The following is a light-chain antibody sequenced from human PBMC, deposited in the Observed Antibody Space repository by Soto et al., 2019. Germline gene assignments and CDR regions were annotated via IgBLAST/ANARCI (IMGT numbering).Light chain of an antibody. CDR3: CSLAPNTDVV. CDR2: EVD. V-gene: IGLV2-8*01. CDR1: RSDVGRYIY. J-gene: IGLJ2*01. Sequence: QSALTQPPSASGSPGQSVTISCTGTRSDVGRYIYVSWYQLHPGKAPKLIIYEVDRRPSGVPDRFSGSKSGNTASLTVSGLQAEDEADYYCCSLAPNTDVVFGGGTKLTVL.